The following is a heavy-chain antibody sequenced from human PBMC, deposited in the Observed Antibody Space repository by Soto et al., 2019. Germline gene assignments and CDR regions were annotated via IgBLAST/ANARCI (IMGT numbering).Heavy chain of an antibody. J-gene: IGHJ4*02. D-gene: IGHD3-22*01. CDR3: ATSLSGYYYND. CDR2: IHVNVKTT. V-gene: IGHV3-48*03. Sequence: GGSLRLSCAASGFTFSSYEMMWVRQAPGKGLEWVSYIHVNVKTTYYPDSVKGRFTISRDNAKNSMYLQMNSLRAGDTAVYYCATSLSGYYYNDWGQGTLVTVSS. CDR1: GFTFSSYE.